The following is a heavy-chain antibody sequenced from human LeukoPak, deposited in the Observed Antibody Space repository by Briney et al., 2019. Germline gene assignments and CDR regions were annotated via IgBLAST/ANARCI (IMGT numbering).Heavy chain of an antibody. CDR1: GFTFSSYW. J-gene: IGHJ4*02. CDR3: ARDGVIVVVAEGFDY. V-gene: IGHV3-7*01. Sequence: PGGSLRLSCAASGFTFSSYWMNWVRQAPGKGLEWVANIKQDGSEKYYVDSVKGRFTISRDNAKNSLYLQMNSLRAGDTAVYYCARDGVIVVVAEGFDYWGQGTLVTVSS. CDR2: IKQDGSEK. D-gene: IGHD2-15*01.